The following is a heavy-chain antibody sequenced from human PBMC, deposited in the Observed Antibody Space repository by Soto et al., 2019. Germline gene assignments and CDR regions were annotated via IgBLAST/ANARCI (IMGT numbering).Heavy chain of an antibody. V-gene: IGHV1-69*02. CDR1: GGTFSSYP. J-gene: IGHJ4*02. CDR3: ARPTSTGPASGYYFDY. D-gene: IGHD1-1*01. Sequence: QVQLVQSGAEVKKPGSSVKVSCKASGGTFSSYPISWVRQAPGQGLEWMGRIIPILDITDYAQRFQGRVTITADKSTSTAYMELSSLSSDDTAVYDCARPTSTGPASGYYFDYWGQGTLVTVSS. CDR2: IIPILDIT.